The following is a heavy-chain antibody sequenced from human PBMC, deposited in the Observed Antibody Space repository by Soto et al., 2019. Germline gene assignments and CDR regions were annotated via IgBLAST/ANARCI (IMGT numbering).Heavy chain of an antibody. Sequence: GGSLRLSCAASGFTFSLYSMNWVRQAPGKGLEWVSYISRSSSTIHYADSVQGRFTIFGDNAKNSLYLQMNSLRAEDTAVYYCASPFGGNSSSSYKDYYYFMDVWGKGTTVTVSS. J-gene: IGHJ6*03. CDR2: ISRSSSTI. V-gene: IGHV3-48*01. CDR3: ASPFGGNSSSSYKDYYYFMDV. D-gene: IGHD6-6*01. CDR1: GFTFSLYS.